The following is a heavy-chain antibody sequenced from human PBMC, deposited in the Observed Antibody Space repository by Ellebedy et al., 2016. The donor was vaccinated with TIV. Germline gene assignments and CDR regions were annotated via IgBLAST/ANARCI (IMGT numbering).Heavy chain of an antibody. D-gene: IGHD6-13*01. V-gene: IGHV5-51*01. CDR3: VRDLGAYSSTWYYFDS. J-gene: IGHJ4*02. CDR1: GYTFTDHW. CDR2: IYADDSDT. Sequence: GESLKISXKASGYTFTDHWVAWVRQTPGKGLEWMGIIYADDSDTRYSPAFRGHVTISVDKSMNTAYLQWTSLKASDSAMYYCVRDLGAYSSTWYYFDSWGQGTPVTVSS.